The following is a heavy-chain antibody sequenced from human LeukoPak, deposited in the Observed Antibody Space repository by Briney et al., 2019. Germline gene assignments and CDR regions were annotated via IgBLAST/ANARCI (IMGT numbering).Heavy chain of an antibody. V-gene: IGHV3-30*03. D-gene: IGHD3-22*01. Sequence: GGSLRLSCTASEFSFSYYAMHWVRLAPGKRLEWVAVISDDGINKNYADSVKGRFTISRDNSENTLYLQMNSLRAEDTAVYYCARDSGHYYDSSGTDYWGQGTLVTVSS. CDR1: EFSFSYYA. CDR3: ARDSGHYYDSSGTDY. CDR2: ISDDGINK. J-gene: IGHJ4*02.